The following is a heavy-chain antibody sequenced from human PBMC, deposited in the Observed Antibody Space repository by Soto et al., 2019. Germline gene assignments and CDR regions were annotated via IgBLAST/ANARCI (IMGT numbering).Heavy chain of an antibody. CDR2: ISGSGGST. Sequence: EVQLLESGGGLVQPGGSLRLSCAASGFTFSSYAMSWVRQAPGKGLEWVSAISGSGGSTYYADSVKGRFTISRDNSKNTLYLQMNSLRAEDTAVYYCASPPYQGGYYYYYGMDVWGQGTTVAVSS. CDR1: GFTFSSYA. J-gene: IGHJ6*02. V-gene: IGHV3-23*01. D-gene: IGHD3-16*01. CDR3: ASPPYQGGYYYYYGMDV.